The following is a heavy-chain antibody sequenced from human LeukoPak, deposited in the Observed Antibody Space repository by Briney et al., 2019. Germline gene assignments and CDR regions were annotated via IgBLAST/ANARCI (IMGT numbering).Heavy chain of an antibody. J-gene: IGHJ5*02. CDR1: GFTFSDAW. D-gene: IGHD2-15*01. CDR2: IKSKTDGGTT. V-gene: IGHV3-15*05. CDR3: TTQNRLPTDNVVVVTTTAGSWFDP. Sequence: GGSLRLSCAASGFTFSDAWMNWVRQAPGKGLEWVGRIKSKTDGGTTDYAAPVKGRFIISRDDSKNTVYLQMSGLKTEDAAVYYCTTQNRLPTDNVVVVTTTAGSWFDPWGQGTLVTVSS.